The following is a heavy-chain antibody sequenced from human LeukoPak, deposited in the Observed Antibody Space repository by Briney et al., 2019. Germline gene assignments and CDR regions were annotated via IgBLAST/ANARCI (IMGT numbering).Heavy chain of an antibody. D-gene: IGHD6-19*01. V-gene: IGHV4-4*07. J-gene: IGHJ4*02. CDR3: ARGKQYAVDY. CDR1: DGSISGSYY. Sequence: SETLSLTCTVSDGSISGSYYWTWIRQPAGKGLEWIGRISTSGSTNYDPSLKSRVTISVDKSNNQFSLMLSSVTAADTAVYYCARGKQYAVDYWGQGILVTVSS. CDR2: ISTSGST.